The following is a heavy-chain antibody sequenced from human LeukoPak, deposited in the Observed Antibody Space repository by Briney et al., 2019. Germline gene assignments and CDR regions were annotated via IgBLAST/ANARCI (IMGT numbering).Heavy chain of an antibody. V-gene: IGHV3-64*02. Sequence: GGSLRLSCAASGFTFSSYAMHWVRQAPGKGLEYVSAISSNGGSTYYADSVEGRFTISRGNSKNTLYLQMGSLRVEDMAVYYCARGSGSGIPPHYFDYWGQGTLVTVSS. CDR1: GFTFSSYA. D-gene: IGHD3-10*01. CDR2: ISSNGGST. J-gene: IGHJ4*02. CDR3: ARGSGSGIPPHYFDY.